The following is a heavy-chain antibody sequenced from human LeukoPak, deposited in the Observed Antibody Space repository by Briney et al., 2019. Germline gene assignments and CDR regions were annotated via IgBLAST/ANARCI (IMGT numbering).Heavy chain of an antibody. CDR3: ARRAGTYYYHYGMDV. Sequence: GASVKVSCKASGGTFSSYAISWVRQAPGQGLEWMGWISAYNGNTNYAQKLQGRVTMTTDTSTSTAYMELRSLRSDDTAVYYCARRAGTYYYHYGMDVWGQGTTVTVSS. CDR2: ISAYNGNT. D-gene: IGHD6-13*01. V-gene: IGHV1-18*01. J-gene: IGHJ6*02. CDR1: GGTFSSYA.